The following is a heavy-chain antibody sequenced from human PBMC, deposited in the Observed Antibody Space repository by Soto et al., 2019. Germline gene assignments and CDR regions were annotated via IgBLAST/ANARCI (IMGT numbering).Heavy chain of an antibody. Sequence: PGGSLRLSCAASGFTFSSYAMSWVRQAPGKGLEWVSAISGSGGSTYYADSVKGRFTISRDNSKNTLYLQMNSLRAEDTAVYYCAKGRYSSDPQIYYFDYWGQGTLVTVS. CDR3: AKGRYSSDPQIYYFDY. CDR1: GFTFSSYA. D-gene: IGHD5-18*01. CDR2: ISGSGGST. J-gene: IGHJ4*02. V-gene: IGHV3-23*01.